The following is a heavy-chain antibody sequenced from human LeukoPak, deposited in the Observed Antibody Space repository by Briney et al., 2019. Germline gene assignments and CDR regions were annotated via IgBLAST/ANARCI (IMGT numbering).Heavy chain of an antibody. CDR3: AKQLRYFDWVDYYYMDV. Sequence: GGSLRLSCAASGFTFSSYGMSWVRQAPGKGLEWVSAISGSGGSTYYADSVKGRFTISRDNSKNTLYLQMNSLRAEGTAVYYCAKQLRYFDWVDYYYMDVWGKGTTVTISS. D-gene: IGHD3-9*01. J-gene: IGHJ6*03. CDR2: ISGSGGST. V-gene: IGHV3-23*01. CDR1: GFTFSSYG.